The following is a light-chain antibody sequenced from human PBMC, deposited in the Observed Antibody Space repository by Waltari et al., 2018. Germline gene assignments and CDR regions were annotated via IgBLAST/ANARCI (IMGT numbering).Light chain of an antibody. CDR3: HSRDSTSTRV. V-gene: IGLV3-19*01. J-gene: IGLJ3*02. CDR1: SLRKFS. Sequence: SSELNQDPAVSVALGQTVKITCQGDSLRKFSANWYQQRPGQAPILVLYGQDYRPSGIPGRFSGSTSGGTASLTITGAQAEDEAVYYCHSRDSTSTRVFGGGTRLTV. CDR2: GQD.